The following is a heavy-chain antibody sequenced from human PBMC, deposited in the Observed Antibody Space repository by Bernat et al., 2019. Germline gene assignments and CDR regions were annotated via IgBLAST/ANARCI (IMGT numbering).Heavy chain of an antibody. CDR3: AHPTQWWQQFDY. CDR1: GFSLSTSGVG. V-gene: IGHV2-5*02. Sequence: QITLKESGPTLVKPTQTLTLTCTFSGFSLSTSGVGVGWIRQPPGKALEWLALLYWDDDKRYSPSLKSRLTITKDTSKNQVVLTMTNMDPVDTATYYCAHPTQWWQQFDYWGQGTLVTVSS. J-gene: IGHJ4*02. CDR2: LYWDDDK. D-gene: IGHD2-15*01.